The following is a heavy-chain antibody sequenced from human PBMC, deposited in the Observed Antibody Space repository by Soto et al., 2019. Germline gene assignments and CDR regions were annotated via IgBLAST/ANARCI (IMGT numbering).Heavy chain of an antibody. J-gene: IGHJ4*02. CDR3: AREFDSRRSVTSYFDY. V-gene: IGHV4-34*01. CDR1: GGSFSGYY. D-gene: IGHD4-17*01. CDR2: INHSGST. Sequence: QVQLQQWGAGLLKPSETLSLTCAVYGGSFSGYYWIWIRQPPGKGLEWIGEINHSGSTNYNPSLKSRVTISVDTSKNQFSLKLSSVTAADTAVYSCAREFDSRRSVTSYFDYWGQGTLVTVAS.